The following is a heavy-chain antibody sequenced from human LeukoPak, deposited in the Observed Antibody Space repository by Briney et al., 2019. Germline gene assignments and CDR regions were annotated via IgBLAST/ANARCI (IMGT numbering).Heavy chain of an antibody. CDR1: GVTFRTYA. D-gene: IGHD6-13*01. CDR2: ISDSGGST. V-gene: IGHV3-23*01. CDR3: ASRPGSCSDWYIAFDY. J-gene: IGHJ4*02. Sequence: GGSLRLSCAAAGVTFRTYAMICVRQAPGKGLEWVSTISDSGGSTYYADSVKGRFTISRDNSKNTLYLQMNFLRAEDTALYYCASRPGSCSDWYIAFDYWGQGTLVTVSS.